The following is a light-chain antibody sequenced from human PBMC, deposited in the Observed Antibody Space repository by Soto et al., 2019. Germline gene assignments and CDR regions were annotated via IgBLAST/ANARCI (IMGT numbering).Light chain of an antibody. V-gene: IGKV1D-13*01. CDR1: QDINYS. CDR3: QQFNNYPLT. CDR2: DAS. Sequence: AIQLTQSPSSLSASVGDSITITCRASQDINYSLAWYQQKPGKAPNLLIYDASGLESGVPPRFSGGGSGTDFTLTITNLQPEDFATYYFQQFNNYPLTLGGGTKVDIK. J-gene: IGKJ4*01.